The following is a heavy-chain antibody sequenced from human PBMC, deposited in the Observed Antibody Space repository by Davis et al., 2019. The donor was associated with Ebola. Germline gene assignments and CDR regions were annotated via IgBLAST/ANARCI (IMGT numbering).Heavy chain of an antibody. CDR1: GDGVSSNFAA. CDR2: TFYRSKWFT. V-gene: IGHV6-1*01. J-gene: IGHJ5*02. D-gene: IGHD6-13*01. CDR3: ARGDIWYNWFDP. Sequence: SQTLSLTCAILGDGVSSNFAAWSWIRQSPSRGLEWLGRTFYRSKWFTDYSLSMKGRLTIVPDTSRNHFYLHLDSVTPEDTAVYYCARGDIWYNWFDPWGQGTLVTVSS.